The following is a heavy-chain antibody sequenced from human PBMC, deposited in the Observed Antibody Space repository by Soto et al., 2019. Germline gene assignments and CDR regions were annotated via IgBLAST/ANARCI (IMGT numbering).Heavy chain of an antibody. J-gene: IGHJ6*02. Sequence: GESLNISFNGSGYILTSYCIGWVRQMPLKVLYWMRIIYPGDSDTIYSPSFQGQVTPPADKSTSTAYLHPTSLKASDTAMYYCARQFGPIQLWTDYYYYHDMDVWGQRTTQTASS. CDR3: ARQFGPIQLWTDYYYYHDMDV. CDR2: IYPGDSDT. V-gene: IGHV5-51*01. D-gene: IGHD5-18*01. CDR1: GYILTSYC.